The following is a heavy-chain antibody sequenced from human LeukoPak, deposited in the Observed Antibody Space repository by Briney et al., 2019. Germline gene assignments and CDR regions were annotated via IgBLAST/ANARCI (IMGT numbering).Heavy chain of an antibody. D-gene: IGHD7-27*01. CDR3: ARGPPNWGFDY. J-gene: IGHJ4*02. CDR2: MSPNSGNT. V-gene: IGHV1-8*01. CDR1: RYTFTSYD. Sequence: ASVKVSCKASRYTFTSYDVNWVPQATGQGLEWMGWMSPNSGNTGYAQKFQGRVAMTRNTSISTVYMELSSLRSEDTAVYYCARGPPNWGFDYWGQGTLVTVSS.